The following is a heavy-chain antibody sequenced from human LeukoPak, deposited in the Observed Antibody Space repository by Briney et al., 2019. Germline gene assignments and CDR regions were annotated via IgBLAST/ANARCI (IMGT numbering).Heavy chain of an antibody. D-gene: IGHD3-16*02. V-gene: IGHV4-34*01. Sequence: PSETLSLTCAVYGGSFSGYYWSWIRQPPGKGLEWIGEINHSGSTNYNPSLRSRVTISVDTSKNQFSLKLSSVTAADTAVYYCARGRVWGSYHGYWGQGTLVTVSS. CDR2: INHSGST. J-gene: IGHJ4*02. CDR3: ARGRVWGSYHGY. CDR1: GGSFSGYY.